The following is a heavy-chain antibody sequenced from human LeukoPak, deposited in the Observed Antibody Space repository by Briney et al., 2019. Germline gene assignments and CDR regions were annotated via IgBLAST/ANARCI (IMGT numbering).Heavy chain of an antibody. CDR2: ISDSGGST. J-gene: IGHJ4*02. CDR3: ARELRYYFDY. Sequence: PGGSLRLSCSASGFPFSSYAMHWVRQAPGKGLEYVSAISDSGGSTYYADSVKGRFTISRDNAKNSLYLQMNSLRADDTAVYYCARELRYYFDYWGQGTLVTVSS. D-gene: IGHD4-17*01. V-gene: IGHV3-64*04. CDR1: GFPFSSYA.